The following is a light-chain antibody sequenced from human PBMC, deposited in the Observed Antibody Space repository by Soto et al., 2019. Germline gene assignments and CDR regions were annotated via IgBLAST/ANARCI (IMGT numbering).Light chain of an antibody. CDR1: HSVSSS. CDR3: QQYNNWPPIT. V-gene: IGKV3-15*01. J-gene: IGKJ5*01. CDR2: GAS. Sequence: EVVMTQSPATLSVSPGQRVTLSCRASHSVSSSLAWYQQKPGQAPRLLISGASTRAAGVPARFSGSGSGTDFTLTISRLEPEDFAVYFCQQYNNWPPITFGQGTRLEIK.